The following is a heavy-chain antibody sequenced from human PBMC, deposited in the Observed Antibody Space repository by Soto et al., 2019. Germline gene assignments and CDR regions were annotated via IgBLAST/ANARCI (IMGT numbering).Heavy chain of an antibody. J-gene: IGHJ4*02. CDR1: GFTFISYG. D-gene: IGHD3-22*01. CDR2: IWYDGSNK. Sequence: SLRLSCAASGFTFISYGMHWVRQAPGKGLEWVAVIWYDGSNKYYADSVKGRFTISRDNSKNTLYLQMNSLRAEDTAVYYCARDIEYYYDSRGYVFGGPXDYWGQGTLVTVSS. V-gene: IGHV3-33*01. CDR3: ARDIEYYYDSRGYVFGGPXDY.